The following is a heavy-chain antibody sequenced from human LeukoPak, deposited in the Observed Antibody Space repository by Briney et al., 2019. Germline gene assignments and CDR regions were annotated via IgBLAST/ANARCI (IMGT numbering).Heavy chain of an antibody. J-gene: IGHJ6*04. CDR2: IKNDGNKK. V-gene: IGHV3-7*01. D-gene: IGHD3-10*02. CDR1: GFTFSKVW. Sequence: GGSLRLSCAASGFTFSKVWMSWVRQAPGKGPEWVANIKNDGNKKEYADSLKGRFTISRDNAKNSLYLQMNSLRAEDTAVYYCAELGITMIGGVWGKGTTVTISS. CDR3: AELGITMIGGV.